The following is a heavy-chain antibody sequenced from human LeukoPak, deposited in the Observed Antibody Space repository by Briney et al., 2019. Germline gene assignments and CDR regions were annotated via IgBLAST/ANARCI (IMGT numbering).Heavy chain of an antibody. CDR1: GYTLTELS. D-gene: IGHD3-22*01. J-gene: IGHJ4*02. V-gene: IGHV1-24*01. Sequence: ASVKVSCKVSGYTLTELSMHWVRQAPGKGLEWMGGFDPEDGETIYAQKFQGRVTMTEDTSTDTAYMELSSLRSEDTAVYYCATVRPYYYDSSGRNYYFDYWGQGTLVTVSS. CDR2: FDPEDGET. CDR3: ATVRPYYYDSSGRNYYFDY.